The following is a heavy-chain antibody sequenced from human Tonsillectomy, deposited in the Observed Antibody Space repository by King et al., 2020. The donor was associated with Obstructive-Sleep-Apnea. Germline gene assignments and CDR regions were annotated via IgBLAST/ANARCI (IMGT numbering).Heavy chain of an antibody. J-gene: IGHJ5*02. CDR2: IYYSGST. Sequence: QLQESGPGLVKPSETLSLTCTVSGDSISSSSYYWGWIRQPPGKGLEWIGSIYYSGSTYYNPSLKSRVTISVDTSKNQFSLKLSSVTAADTAVYYCARERDYYGSGSYSRNWFDPWGQGTLVTVSS. CDR1: GDSISSSSYY. D-gene: IGHD3-10*01. CDR3: ARERDYYGSGSYSRNWFDP. V-gene: IGHV4-39*07.